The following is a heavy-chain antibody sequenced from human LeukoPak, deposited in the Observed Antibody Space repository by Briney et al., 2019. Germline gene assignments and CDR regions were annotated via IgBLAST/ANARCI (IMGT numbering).Heavy chain of an antibody. J-gene: IGHJ6*04. Sequence: GSSVNVSCKASGGTFSSYAISWVRQAPGQGLEWMGWIIPIFGTANYAQKFQGRVTITADKSTSTAYMELSSLRSEDTAVYYCARGFYEPRRYYYYGMDVWGKGTTVTVSS. CDR1: GGTFSSYA. V-gene: IGHV1-69*06. D-gene: IGHD5/OR15-5a*01. CDR2: IIPIFGTA. CDR3: ARGFYEPRRYYYYGMDV.